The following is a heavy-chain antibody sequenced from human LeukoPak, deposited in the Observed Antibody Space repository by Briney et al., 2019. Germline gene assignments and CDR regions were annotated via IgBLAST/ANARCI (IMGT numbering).Heavy chain of an antibody. CDR3: ARGRSSSTNFDY. D-gene: IGHD6-13*01. CDR2: INPNSGGT. V-gene: IGHV1-2*02. CDR1: GYTFTGYY. J-gene: IGHJ4*02. Sequence: ASVKVSCKASGYTFTGYYMHWVRQAPGQGLEWMGWINPNSGGTNYAQKFQGRVTMTRNTSISTAYMELSSLRSEDTAVYYCARGRSSSTNFDYWGQGTLVTVSS.